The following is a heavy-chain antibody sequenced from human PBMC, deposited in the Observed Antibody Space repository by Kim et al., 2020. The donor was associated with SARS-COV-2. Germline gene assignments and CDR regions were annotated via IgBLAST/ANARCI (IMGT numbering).Heavy chain of an antibody. CDR1: GYTFTSYY. CDR2: INPSGGST. V-gene: IGHV1-46*01. CDR3: ASARSGYYTRYYYYGMDV. J-gene: IGHJ6*02. Sequence: ASVKVSCKASGYTFTSYYMHWVRQAPGQGLEWMGIINPSGGSTSYAQKFQGRVTMTRDTSTSTVYMELSSLRSEDTAVYYCASARSGYYTRYYYYGMDVWGQGTTVTVSS. D-gene: IGHD3-3*01.